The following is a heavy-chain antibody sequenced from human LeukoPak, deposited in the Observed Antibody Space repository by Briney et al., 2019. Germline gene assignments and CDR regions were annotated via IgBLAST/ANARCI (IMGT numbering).Heavy chain of an antibody. Sequence: SGTLSLTCAVSGGSISSSDWWSWVRQPPGKGLEWIGEIYHSGNTNYNPSLKSRVTISVDKSKNQFSLELSSVTAADTAVYYCARRYFSSGCNFDYWGQGTLVTVSS. CDR2: IYHSGNT. CDR3: ARRYFSSGCNFDY. J-gene: IGHJ4*02. V-gene: IGHV4-4*02. D-gene: IGHD2-2*01. CDR1: GGSISSSDW.